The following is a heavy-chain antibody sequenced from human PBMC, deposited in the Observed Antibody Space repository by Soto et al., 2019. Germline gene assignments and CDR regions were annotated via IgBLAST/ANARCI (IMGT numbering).Heavy chain of an antibody. D-gene: IGHD1-7*01. J-gene: IGHJ5*02. CDR3: AREDNRNYNWFDP. V-gene: IGHV4-59*01. Sequence: SETLSLTCTVSGGSISSYYWSWIRQPPGKGLEWIGYIYYSGSTNYNPSLKSRVTISVDTSKNQFSLKLSSVTAADTAVYYRAREDNRNYNWFDPWGQGTLVTVSS. CDR2: IYYSGST. CDR1: GGSISSYY.